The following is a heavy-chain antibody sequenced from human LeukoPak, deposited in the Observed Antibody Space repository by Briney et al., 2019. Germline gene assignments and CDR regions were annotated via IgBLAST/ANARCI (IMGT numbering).Heavy chain of an antibody. V-gene: IGHV3-21*01. CDR1: GLIFSSYS. D-gene: IGHD4-17*01. CDR3: ARDPWAVTSYFDH. CDR2: ISSSSSYI. Sequence: GGSLRLSCAASGLIFSSYSMNWVRQAPGKGLEWVSSISSSSSYIYYADSVKGRFTISRDNAKNSLYLQMNSLRAEDTAVYYCARDPWAVTSYFDHWGQGSLVTVSS. J-gene: IGHJ4*02.